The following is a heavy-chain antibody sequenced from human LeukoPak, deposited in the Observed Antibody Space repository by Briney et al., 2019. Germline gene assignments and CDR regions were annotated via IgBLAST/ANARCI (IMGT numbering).Heavy chain of an antibody. J-gene: IGHJ4*02. Sequence: GGSLRLSCAASGFTFSSYGMHWVRQAPGKGLEWVAFIRYDGSNKYYADSVKGRFTISRDNSKNTLYLQMNSLRAEDTVVYYCAKEVYYGSGSFDYWGQGTLVTVSS. CDR3: AKEVYYGSGSFDY. V-gene: IGHV3-30*02. D-gene: IGHD3-10*01. CDR2: IRYDGSNK. CDR1: GFTFSSYG.